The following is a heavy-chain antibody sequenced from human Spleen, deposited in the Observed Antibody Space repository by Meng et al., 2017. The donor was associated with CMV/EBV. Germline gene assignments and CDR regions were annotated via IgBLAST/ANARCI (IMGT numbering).Heavy chain of an antibody. D-gene: IGHD3-3*01. CDR3: ARAYDLWSSYNNNWFDP. CDR1: GGTFSSHT. CDR2: IIPILDLT. V-gene: IGHV1-69*02. Sequence: SVKVSCKASGGTFSSHTINWVRQAPGQGLEWMGRIIPILDLTHYTQNFQGRVRIIADKATSTAYMELSRLKSDDTAVYFCARAYDLWSSYNNNWFDPWGQGTLVTVSS. J-gene: IGHJ5*02.